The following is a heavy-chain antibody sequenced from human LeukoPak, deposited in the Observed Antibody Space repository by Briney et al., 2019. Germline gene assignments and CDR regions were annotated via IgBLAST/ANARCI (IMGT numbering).Heavy chain of an antibody. CDR2: FVPEDGET. V-gene: IGHV1-24*01. Sequence: ASVKVSCKVSGYTLTELSMHWVRQAPGKGLEWMGGFVPEDGETIYAQKFQGRVTMTEDTSTDTAYMELSSLRSEDTAVYYCAAHYYDSSGTKVYWGQGTLVTVSS. D-gene: IGHD3-22*01. J-gene: IGHJ4*02. CDR1: GYTLTELS. CDR3: AAHYYDSSGTKVY.